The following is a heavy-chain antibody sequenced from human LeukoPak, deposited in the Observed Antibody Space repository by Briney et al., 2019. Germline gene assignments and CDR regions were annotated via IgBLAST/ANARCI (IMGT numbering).Heavy chain of an antibody. V-gene: IGHV1-18*01. CDR2: ISAYNGHT. CDR1: GYTFTSYG. J-gene: IGHJ6*02. CDR3: AIPNKGYCSSTSCYTSPGNYYYGMDV. D-gene: IGHD2-2*02. Sequence: GASVKVSCKASGYTFTSYGITWVRQAPGQGLEWMGWISAYNGHTNYAQKFQGRVTMTTDTSTSTAYMELSSLRSEDTAVYYCAIPNKGYCSSTSCYTSPGNYYYGMDVWGQGTTVTVSS.